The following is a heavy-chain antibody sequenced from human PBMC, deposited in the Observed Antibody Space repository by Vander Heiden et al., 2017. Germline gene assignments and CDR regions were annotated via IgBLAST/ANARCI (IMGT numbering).Heavy chain of an antibody. D-gene: IGHD3-22*01. V-gene: IGHV3-15*01. CDR1: ELTFKEAW. J-gene: IGHJ4*02. CDR2: VKSKVDGETT. CDR3: TTQIDSSGFYVRGYIAY. Sequence: LGGPGGGLVKPGGALRPLLAASELTFKEAWMSWVRQAPGKGLEWIGRVKSKVDGETTEYPAPVKGRFTISRDDSTNTVFLHMESLQTEDTAIYYCTTQIDSSGFYVRGYIAYWGQGSLVTVTS.